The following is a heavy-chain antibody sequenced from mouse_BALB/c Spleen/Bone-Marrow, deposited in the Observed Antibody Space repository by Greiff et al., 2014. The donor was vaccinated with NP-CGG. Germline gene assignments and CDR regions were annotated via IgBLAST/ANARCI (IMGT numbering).Heavy chain of an antibody. Sequence: VQLQQPGAELVKPGTSVKLSCTASGFNIKDTYMHWVKQRPEQGLEWIGRIDPANGNTKYDPKFQGKATITADTSSNTAYLQLSSLTSEDTAVYYCAIYYYGSSYFDYWGQGPPLTVPS. CDR3: AIYYYGSSYFDY. J-gene: IGHJ2*01. V-gene: IGHV14-3*02. D-gene: IGHD1-1*01. CDR1: GFNIKDTY. CDR2: IDPANGNT.